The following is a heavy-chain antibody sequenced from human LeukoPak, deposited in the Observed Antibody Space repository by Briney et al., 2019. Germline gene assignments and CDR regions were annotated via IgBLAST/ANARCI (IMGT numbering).Heavy chain of an antibody. Sequence: GGSLRLSCAASGFTFSSYGMHWARQAPGKGLEWVAFIRYDGSNKYYADSVKGRFTISRDNSKNTLYLQMNSLRAADTAVYYCAKGYRNHLLILLDSWGQGTLVTVSS. D-gene: IGHD3-16*01. J-gene: IGHJ5*01. CDR3: AKGYRNHLLILLDS. CDR2: IRYDGSNK. V-gene: IGHV3-30*02. CDR1: GFTFSSYG.